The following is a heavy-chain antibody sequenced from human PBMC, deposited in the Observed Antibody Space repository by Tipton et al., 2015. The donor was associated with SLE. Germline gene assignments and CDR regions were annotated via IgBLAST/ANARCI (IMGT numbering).Heavy chain of an antibody. CDR1: GGSISSSSYY. J-gene: IGHJ4*02. CDR2: IYYSGST. D-gene: IGHD3-3*01. CDR3: ARDSRSTYYDFWSGYYHFDY. V-gene: IGHV4-39*07. Sequence: TLSLTCTVSGGSISSSSYYWGWIRQPPGKGLEWIGNIYYSGSTYYNPSLKSRVTISVDTSKNQFSLKLSSVTAADTAVYYCARDSRSTYYDFWSGYYHFDYWGQGTLVTVSS.